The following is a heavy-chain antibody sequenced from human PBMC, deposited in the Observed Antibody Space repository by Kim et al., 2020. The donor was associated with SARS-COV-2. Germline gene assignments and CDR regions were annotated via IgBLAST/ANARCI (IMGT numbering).Heavy chain of an antibody. V-gene: IGHV3-30*18. J-gene: IGHJ4*02. CDR3: AKDALERIRYSGSFDY. Sequence: GGSLRLSCAASGFTFSNYGMHWVRQAPGKGLEWVAVISHDGSNKYYADSVKGRFTISRDNSKNTLYLQMNSLRAEDAAVYYCAKDALERIRYSGSFDYWGQGTLVTVSS. CDR2: ISHDGSNK. D-gene: IGHD1-26*01. CDR1: GFTFSNYG.